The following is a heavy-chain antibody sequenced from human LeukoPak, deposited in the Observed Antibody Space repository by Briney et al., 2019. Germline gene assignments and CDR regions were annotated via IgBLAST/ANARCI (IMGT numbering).Heavy chain of an antibody. J-gene: IGHJ4*02. V-gene: IGHV1-2*04. CDR2: INPNSGGT. Sequence: ASVKVSCKASGYTFTGYYMHWVRQAPGQGLEWMGWINPNSGGTNYAQKFQGWVTMTRDTSISTAYMELSRLRSDDTAVYYCARGWRGDIVVTPFDYWGQGTLVTVSS. D-gene: IGHD2-15*01. CDR3: ARGWRGDIVVTPFDY. CDR1: GYTFTGYY.